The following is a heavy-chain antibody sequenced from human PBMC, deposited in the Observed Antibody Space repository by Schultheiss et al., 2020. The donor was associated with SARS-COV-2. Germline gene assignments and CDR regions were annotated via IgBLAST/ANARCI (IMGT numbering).Heavy chain of an antibody. D-gene: IGHD2-15*01. CDR2: IYYSGST. Sequence: SQTLSLTCTVSGGSISSYYWSWIRQPPGKGLEWIGYIYYSGSTNYNPSLKSRVTISVDTSKNQFSLKLSSVTAADTAVYYCARGELYCSGGSCYDDAFDIWGQGTMVTVSS. V-gene: IGHV4-59*01. CDR1: GGSISSYY. CDR3: ARGELYCSGGSCYDDAFDI. J-gene: IGHJ3*02.